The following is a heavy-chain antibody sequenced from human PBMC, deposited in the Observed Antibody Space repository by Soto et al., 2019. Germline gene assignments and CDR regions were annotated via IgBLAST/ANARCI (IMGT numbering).Heavy chain of an antibody. Sequence: EVQLVESGGVLVQPGGSLRLSCAASGFTFTDYWIHWVRQVPGKGLVWVSRINGDGSSTNYADSVRGRFTISRDNAKSTVNLQMNSLRAEDTSVFYCARCIRCSYGFDFGGQGAVVTVSS. CDR2: INGDGSST. V-gene: IGHV3-74*01. CDR3: ARCIRCSYGFDF. CDR1: GFTFTDYW. D-gene: IGHD6-6*01. J-gene: IGHJ4*02.